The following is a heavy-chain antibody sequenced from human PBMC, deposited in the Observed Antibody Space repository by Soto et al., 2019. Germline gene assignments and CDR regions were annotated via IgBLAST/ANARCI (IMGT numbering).Heavy chain of an antibody. CDR2: IYFSGST. J-gene: IGHJ4*02. D-gene: IGHD3-22*01. CDR1: GFSISSGYY. V-gene: IGHV4-38-2*02. CDR3: ARGAYYYDSSGSHSFDY. Sequence: TLSLTCTVSGFSISSGYYWGWVRQPPGKGLEWIGSIYFSGSTYYNPSLKSRVAISVDTSKSQFSLKLSSVTAADTAVYYCARGAYYYDSSGSHSFDYWGQGTLVTVSS.